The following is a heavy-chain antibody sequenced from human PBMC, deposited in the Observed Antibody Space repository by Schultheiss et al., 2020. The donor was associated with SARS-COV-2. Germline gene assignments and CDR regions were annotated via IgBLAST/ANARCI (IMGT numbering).Heavy chain of an antibody. Sequence: SETLSLTCTVYGGSFSGHYWSWIRQPPGKGLEWIGEINHSGSTNYNPSLKSRVTISVDTSKNQFSLKLSSVTAADTAVYYCARVVVAATLGWFDPWGQGTLVTVSS. J-gene: IGHJ5*02. CDR3: ARVVVAATLGWFDP. CDR1: GGSFSGHY. V-gene: IGHV4-34*01. D-gene: IGHD2-15*01. CDR2: INHSGST.